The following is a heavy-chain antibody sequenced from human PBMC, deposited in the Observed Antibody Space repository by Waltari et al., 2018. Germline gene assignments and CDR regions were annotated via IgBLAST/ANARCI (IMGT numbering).Heavy chain of an antibody. CDR3: ATISVLRALDYYGMDV. Sequence: QVQLVQSGAEVKKPGSSVKVSCKASGGTFSSYAISWVRQAPGQGREWMGRSIPLFGTAHYAQKFQGRVTITADESTSTAYMELSSLRSEDTAVYYCATISVLRALDYYGMDVWGQGTTVTVSS. CDR2: SIPLFGTA. CDR1: GGTFSSYA. V-gene: IGHV1-69*15. J-gene: IGHJ6*02.